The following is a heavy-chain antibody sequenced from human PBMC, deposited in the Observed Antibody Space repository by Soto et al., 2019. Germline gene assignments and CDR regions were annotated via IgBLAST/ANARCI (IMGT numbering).Heavy chain of an antibody. J-gene: IGHJ6*02. V-gene: IGHV1-69*13. Sequence: ASVKVSCKASGGTFSSYAISWVRQAPGQGLEWMGGIIPIFGTANYAQKFQGRVTITADESTSTAYMELSSLRSEDTAVYYCARDQDCSGGSCYSHYYGMDGWGQGTTVTVSS. D-gene: IGHD2-15*01. CDR3: ARDQDCSGGSCYSHYYGMDG. CDR2: IIPIFGTA. CDR1: GGTFSSYA.